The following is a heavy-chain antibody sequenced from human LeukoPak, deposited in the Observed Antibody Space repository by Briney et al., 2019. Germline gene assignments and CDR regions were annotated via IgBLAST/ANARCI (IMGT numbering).Heavy chain of an antibody. J-gene: IGHJ4*02. Sequence: GGSLRLSCTASGFDFSNSFMSWVRQAPGKGLEWISYISSRSTTIYYADSVKGRFAISRDNGKNTVYLQMNNLRVDDTAVFYCGKGSLAVAATPLDFWGQGTLVTVSS. CDR2: ISSRSTTI. D-gene: IGHD6-19*01. V-gene: IGHV3-11*01. CDR3: GKGSLAVAATPLDF. CDR1: GFDFSNSF.